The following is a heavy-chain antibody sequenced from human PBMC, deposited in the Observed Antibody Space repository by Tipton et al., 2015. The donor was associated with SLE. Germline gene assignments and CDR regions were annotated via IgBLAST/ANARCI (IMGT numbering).Heavy chain of an antibody. Sequence: TLSLTCTVSGGSISSYYWSWIRQPPGKGLEWIGYIYYSGSTNYNPSLKSRVTISVDTSKNQFSLKLSSVTAADTAVYYCARAQNYYVSASYPDYCGQGTLVTVSS. V-gene: IGHV4-59*01. CDR3: ARAQNYYVSASYPDY. J-gene: IGHJ4*02. CDR1: GGSISSYY. D-gene: IGHD3-10*01. CDR2: IYYSGST.